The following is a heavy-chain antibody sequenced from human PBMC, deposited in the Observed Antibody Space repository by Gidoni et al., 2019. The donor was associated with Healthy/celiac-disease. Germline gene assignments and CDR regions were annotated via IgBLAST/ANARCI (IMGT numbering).Heavy chain of an antibody. CDR2: ISSSSSTI. V-gene: IGHV3-48*04. D-gene: IGHD2-15*01. Sequence: EVQLVESGGGLVQPGGSLRHACAASGFTFSSYSLNWVRQAPGKGLEVVSYISSSSSTIYYADSVKGLFTISIDNAKNSLYLQMNSLRAEDTAVYYCARDREDPDYYYYYGMDVWGQGTTVTVSS. CDR3: ARDREDPDYYYYYGMDV. CDR1: GFTFSSYS. J-gene: IGHJ6*02.